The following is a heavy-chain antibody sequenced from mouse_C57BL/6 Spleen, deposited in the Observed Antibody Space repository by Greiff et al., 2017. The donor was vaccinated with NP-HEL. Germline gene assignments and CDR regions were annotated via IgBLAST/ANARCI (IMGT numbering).Heavy chain of an antibody. CDR1: GYTFTSYW. D-gene: IGHD1-1*01. CDR3: ARLDGSSSWYFDV. Sequence: VQLQQPGAELVMPGASVKLSCKASGYTFTSYWMHWVKQRPGQGLEWIGEIDPSDSYTNYNQKFKGKSTLTVDKSSSTAYMQLSSLTSEDSAVYYCARLDGSSSWYFDVWGTGTTVTVSS. V-gene: IGHV1-69*01. J-gene: IGHJ1*03. CDR2: IDPSDSYT.